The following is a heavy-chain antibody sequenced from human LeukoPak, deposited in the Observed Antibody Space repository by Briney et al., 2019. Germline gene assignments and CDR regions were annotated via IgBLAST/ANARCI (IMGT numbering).Heavy chain of an antibody. V-gene: IGHV3-30*18. CDR1: GFTFSSYG. D-gene: IGHD3-22*01. Sequence: GGSLRLSCAASGFTFSSYGMHWVRQAPGKGLERVAVISYDGSNKYYADSVKGRFTISRDNSKNTLYLQMNSLRAEDTAVYYCAKGGYYYDSSGYYTIDYWGQGTLVTVSS. CDR3: AKGGYYYDSSGYYTIDY. CDR2: ISYDGSNK. J-gene: IGHJ4*02.